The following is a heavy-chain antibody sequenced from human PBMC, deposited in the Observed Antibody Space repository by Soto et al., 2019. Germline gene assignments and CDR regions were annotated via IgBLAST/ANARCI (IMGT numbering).Heavy chain of an antibody. D-gene: IGHD4-17*01. J-gene: IGHJ4*02. V-gene: IGHV4-30-2*02. CDR1: GGSISSGGYS. CDR2: IYHSGST. Sequence: ASETLSLTCAVSGGSISSGGYSWSWIRQPPGKGLEWIGYIYHSGSTYYNPSLKSRVTISVDTSKNQFSLKLSSVTAADTAVYYCAGEGTTVVTGFDYWGQGTLVTVSS. CDR3: AGEGTTVVTGFDY.